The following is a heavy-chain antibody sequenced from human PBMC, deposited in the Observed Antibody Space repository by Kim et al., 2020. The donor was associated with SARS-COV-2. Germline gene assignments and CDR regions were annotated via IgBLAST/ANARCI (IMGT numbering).Heavy chain of an antibody. D-gene: IGHD6-19*01. CDR2: IYHRGNT. J-gene: IGHJ4*02. CDR1: GGSVTSSNW. CDR3: AKEGPGSPLYYFED. Sequence: SETLSLTCAVSGGSVTSSNWWSWVRQSPGKGLEWIAEIYHRGNTNYNPSLKSRVTISVDKSKNQFSLRLTSVTAADTAVYYCAKEGPGSPLYYFEDWGQGILVTVSS. V-gene: IGHV4-4*02.